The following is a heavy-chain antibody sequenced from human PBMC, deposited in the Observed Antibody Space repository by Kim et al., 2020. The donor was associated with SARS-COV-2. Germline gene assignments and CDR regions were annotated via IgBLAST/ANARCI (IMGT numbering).Heavy chain of an antibody. Sequence: GGSLRLSCAASGFTFSSYWMSWVRQAPGKGLEWVANIKQDGSEKYYVGSVKGRFTISRDNAKNSLYLQMNSLRAEDTAVYYCTRDRGYSSGLGGAFDIWGQGTMVTVSS. V-gene: IGHV3-7*03. J-gene: IGHJ3*02. CDR3: TRDRGYSSGLGGAFDI. CDR2: IKQDGSEK. D-gene: IGHD6-19*01. CDR1: GFTFSSYW.